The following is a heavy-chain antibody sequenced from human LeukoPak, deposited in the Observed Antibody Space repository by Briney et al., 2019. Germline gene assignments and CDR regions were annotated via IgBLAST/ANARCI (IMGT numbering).Heavy chain of an antibody. J-gene: IGHJ5*02. CDR2: VSADESGK. Sequence: AGGSLRLSCVAPGFSFDKFGMHWVRQAPGKGLEYVSSVSADESGKYYTKSVRGRFSISRDNSKNTMYLQLGNLRPDDMGIYYCASLDRSEIPWGPGTLVTVSS. CDR1: GFSFDKFG. V-gene: IGHV3-64*01. D-gene: IGHD1-26*01. CDR3: ASLDRSEIP.